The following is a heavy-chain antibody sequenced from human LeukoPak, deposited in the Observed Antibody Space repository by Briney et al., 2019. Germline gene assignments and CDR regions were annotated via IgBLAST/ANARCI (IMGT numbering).Heavy chain of an antibody. Sequence: SQTLSLTCAISGDSLSSNSASWTWIRQSPSRGLEWLGRTYYNSNWYKDYAASVKSRITINPDTSKNQFSLQLNSVTPEDTAVYYCARGWLQSGFDYWGQGTLVTVSS. CDR1: GDSLSSNSAS. CDR2: TYYNSNWYK. V-gene: IGHV6-1*01. D-gene: IGHD5-24*01. CDR3: ARGWLQSGFDY. J-gene: IGHJ4*02.